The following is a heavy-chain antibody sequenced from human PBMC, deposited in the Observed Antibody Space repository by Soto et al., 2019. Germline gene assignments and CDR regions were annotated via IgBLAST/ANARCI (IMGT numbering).Heavy chain of an antibody. CDR1: GFTFSSYG. CDR2: IWYDGSNK. V-gene: IGHV3-33*01. Sequence: QVQLVESGGGVVQPGRSLRLACAASGFTFSSYGMHWVRQAPGKGLEWVAVIWYDGSNKYYADSVKGRFTISRDNSKNTLYLQMNSLRAEDTAVYYCASDPAISGWPQLLFDYWGQGTLVTVSS. CDR3: ASDPAISGWPQLLFDY. D-gene: IGHD6-19*01. J-gene: IGHJ4*02.